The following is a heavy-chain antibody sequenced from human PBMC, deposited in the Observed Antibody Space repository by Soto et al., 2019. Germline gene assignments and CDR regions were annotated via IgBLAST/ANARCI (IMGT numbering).Heavy chain of an antibody. D-gene: IGHD3-9*01. CDR1: GFTFTSSA. CDR3: ARRDILTGYYNDYYYMDV. V-gene: IGHV1-58*02. Sequence: SVKVSCKASGFTFTSSAMQWVRQARGQRLEWIGWIVVGSGNTNYAQKFQERVTMTRDMSTSTAYMELRSLRSDDTAVYYCARRDILTGYYNDYYYMDVWGKGTTVTVSS. J-gene: IGHJ6*03. CDR2: IVVGSGNT.